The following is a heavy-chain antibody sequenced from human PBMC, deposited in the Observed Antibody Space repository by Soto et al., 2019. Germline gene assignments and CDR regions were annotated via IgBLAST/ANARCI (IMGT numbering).Heavy chain of an antibody. J-gene: IGHJ6*02. V-gene: IGHV1-18*01. Sequence: ASVKVSCKASGYTFTSYGISWVRQAPGQGLEWMGWISAYNGNTNYAQKLQGRVTMTTDTSTSTAYMELRSLRSDDTAVYYCARVHRFTGTTLDYYYGMDVWGQGTTVTVS. CDR2: ISAYNGNT. CDR1: GYTFTSYG. CDR3: ARVHRFTGTTLDYYYGMDV. D-gene: IGHD1-7*01.